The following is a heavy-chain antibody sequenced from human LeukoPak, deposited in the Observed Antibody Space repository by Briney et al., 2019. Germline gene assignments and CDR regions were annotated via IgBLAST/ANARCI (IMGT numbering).Heavy chain of an antibody. CDR1: GFTFSSYA. V-gene: IGHV3-30*04. CDR3: AKVTGYMIEGYLAY. CDR2: ISYDGSNK. D-gene: IGHD3-9*01. J-gene: IGHJ4*02. Sequence: PGGSLRLSCAASGFTFSSYAMHWVRQAPGKGLEWVAVISYDGSNKYYADSVKGRFTISRDNAKNTLFLQMNSLKGEDTAVYYCAKVTGYMIEGYLAYWGEGTLVTVSP.